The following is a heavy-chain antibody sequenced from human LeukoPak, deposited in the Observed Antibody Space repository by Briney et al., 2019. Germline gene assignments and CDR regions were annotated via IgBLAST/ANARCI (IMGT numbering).Heavy chain of an antibody. Sequence: SVKVSCKASGGTFSSYAISWVRQAPGQGLEWMGGIIPIFGTANYAQKFQGRVTITTDESTSTAYMELSGLRSEDTAVYYCARDHLPAAAPGYYMDVWGKGTTVTVSS. CDR1: GGTFSSYA. J-gene: IGHJ6*03. CDR2: IIPIFGTA. D-gene: IGHD6-13*01. V-gene: IGHV1-69*05. CDR3: ARDHLPAAAPGYYMDV.